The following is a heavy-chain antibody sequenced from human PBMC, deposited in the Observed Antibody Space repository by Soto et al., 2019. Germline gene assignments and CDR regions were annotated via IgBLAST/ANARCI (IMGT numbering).Heavy chain of an antibody. CDR1: GYTFTGYY. J-gene: IGHJ3*02. CDR2: INPNSGGT. Sequence: QVQLVQSGAEVKKPGASVKVSCKASGYTFTGYYMHWVRQAPGQGLEWMGWINPNSGGTNYAQKFQGWVTMTRDTSISTAYMELSRLRSDDTAVYYCARATYSSGWYMSRSAFDIWGQGTMVTVSS. V-gene: IGHV1-2*04. D-gene: IGHD6-19*01. CDR3: ARATYSSGWYMSRSAFDI.